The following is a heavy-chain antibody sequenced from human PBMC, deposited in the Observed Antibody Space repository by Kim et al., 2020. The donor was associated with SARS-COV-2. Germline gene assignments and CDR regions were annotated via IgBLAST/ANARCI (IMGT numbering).Heavy chain of an antibody. Sequence: ASVKVSCKASGYTFTSYGISWVRQAPGQGLEWMGWISAYNGNTNYAQKLQGRVTITTDTSTSTAYMELRSLRSDDTAVYYCARGGKDGDHHHKYDYWGQGTLVTVSS. CDR2: ISAYNGNT. CDR3: ARGGKDGDHHHKYDY. CDR1: GYTFTSYG. J-gene: IGHJ4*02. V-gene: IGHV1-18*01. D-gene: IGHD3-10*01.